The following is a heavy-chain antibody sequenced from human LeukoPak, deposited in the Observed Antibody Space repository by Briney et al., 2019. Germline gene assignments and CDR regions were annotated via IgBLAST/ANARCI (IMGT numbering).Heavy chain of an antibody. D-gene: IGHD3-22*01. CDR3: ARDEKWIVVVPGPHDY. V-gene: IGHV1-58*02. J-gene: IGHJ4*02. CDR1: GFTFTSSA. CDR2: IVVGSGNT. Sequence: GASVKVSCKASGFTFTSSAMQWVRQARGQRLEWIGWIVVGSGNTDYAQKFQERVTITRDMSTGTAYMELSSLRSDDTAVYYCARDEKWIVVVPGPHDYWGQGTLVTVSS.